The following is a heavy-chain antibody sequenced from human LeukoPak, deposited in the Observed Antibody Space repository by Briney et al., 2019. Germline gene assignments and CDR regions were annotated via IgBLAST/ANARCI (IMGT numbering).Heavy chain of an antibody. D-gene: IGHD2-21*02. CDR2: ISYDGSHK. J-gene: IGHJ3*01. CDR1: GFTFSTFA. CDR3: ARVAYCLVDCYSGAFDV. V-gene: IGHV3-30*04. Sequence: PGRSLRLSCASSGFTFSTFAMHWVRQAPGKGLEWVALISYDGSHKYYADSVKGRFTISRDNSKNTLHLQMNSLRADDTAVYSCARVAYCLVDCYSGAFDVWGPGTMVTVSS.